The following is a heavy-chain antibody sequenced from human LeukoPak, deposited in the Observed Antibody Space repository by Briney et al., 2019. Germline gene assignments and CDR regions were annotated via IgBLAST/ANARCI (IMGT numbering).Heavy chain of an antibody. V-gene: IGHV3-23*01. CDR3: TTVAQGGNDY. CDR1: GFTFSRNG. CDR2: ISGSGGST. Sequence: GGSLRLSCAASGFTFSRNGMTWVRQAPGKGLEWVSAISGSGGSTYYADSVKGRFTISRDNSKNTLYLQMNSLRAEDTAVYYCTTVAQGGNDYWGQGTLVTVSS. J-gene: IGHJ4*02. D-gene: IGHD1-26*01.